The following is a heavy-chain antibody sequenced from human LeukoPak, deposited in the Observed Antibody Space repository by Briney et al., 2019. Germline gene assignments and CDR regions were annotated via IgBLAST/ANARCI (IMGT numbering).Heavy chain of an antibody. CDR3: AFRADSDYDILTGYRWGGMDV. CDR1: GFTFSSYA. Sequence: GGSLRLSCAASGFTFSSYATSWARQARGKGLEWVSAISGSGGSTYYADSVKGRFTISRDNSKNTLYLQMNSLRAEDTAVYYCAFRADSDYDILTGYRWGGMDVWGKGTTVTVSS. V-gene: IGHV3-23*01. D-gene: IGHD3-9*01. CDR2: ISGSGGST. J-gene: IGHJ6*04.